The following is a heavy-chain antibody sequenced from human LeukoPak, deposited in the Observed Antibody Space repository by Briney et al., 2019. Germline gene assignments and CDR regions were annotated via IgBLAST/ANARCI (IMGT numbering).Heavy chain of an antibody. CDR3: AKGRYNSD. D-gene: IGHD5-24*01. Sequence: GGSLRLSCAASGFTFSSYAMSWVRQAPGEGLEWVSVIYSGGSTYYADSVKGRFTISRDNSKNTLYLQMNSLRAEDTAVYYCAKGRYNSDWGQGTLVTVSS. J-gene: IGHJ4*02. CDR1: GFTFSSYA. CDR2: IYSGGST. V-gene: IGHV3-23*03.